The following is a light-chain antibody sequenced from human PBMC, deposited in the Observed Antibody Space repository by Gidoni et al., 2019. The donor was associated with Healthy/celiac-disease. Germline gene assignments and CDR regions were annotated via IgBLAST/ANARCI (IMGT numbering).Light chain of an antibody. CDR2: CAS. Sequence: EIVLPQSPGTLSLSPGERATLSCRASQSVSSSYLAWSQQKPGQAHRLLIYCASSRATGIPDRFRGSGSGTDFTRTISRLEPEDFAVYYCQQYGSSPITFGQVTRLEIK. V-gene: IGKV3-20*01. J-gene: IGKJ5*01. CDR3: QQYGSSPIT. CDR1: QSVSSSY.